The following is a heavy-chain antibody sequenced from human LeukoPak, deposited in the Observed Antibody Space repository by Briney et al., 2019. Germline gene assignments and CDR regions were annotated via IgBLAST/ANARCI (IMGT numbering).Heavy chain of an antibody. V-gene: IGHV4-39*07. CDR1: GGSISSSSYY. D-gene: IGHD2-15*01. J-gene: IGHJ4*02. Sequence: SETLSLTCTVSGGSISSSSYYWGWIRQPPGKGLEWIGSIYYSGSTYYSPSLKSRVTISVDTSKNQFSLKLSSVTAADTAVYYCARLSGGSFYWGQGTLVTVSS. CDR2: IYYSGST. CDR3: ARLSGGSFY.